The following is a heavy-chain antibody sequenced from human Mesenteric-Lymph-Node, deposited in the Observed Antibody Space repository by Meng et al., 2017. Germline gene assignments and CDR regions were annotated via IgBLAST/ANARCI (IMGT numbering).Heavy chain of an antibody. J-gene: IGHJ4*02. CDR1: GGSFSGYY. V-gene: IGHV4-34*01. D-gene: IGHD3-10*01. CDR3: ARADGITMVRGIFDY. CDR2: INHSGST. Sequence: SETLSLTCAVYGGSFSGYYWSWIRQPPGKGLEWIGEINHSGSTNYNPSLKSRVTISVDTSKNQFSLKLSSVTAADTAVYYCARADGITMVRGIFDYWGQGTLVTVSS.